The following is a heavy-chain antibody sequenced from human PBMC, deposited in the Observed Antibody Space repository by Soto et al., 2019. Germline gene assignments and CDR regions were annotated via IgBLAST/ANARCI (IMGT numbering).Heavy chain of an antibody. CDR3: AKDGYLDTYYFDY. V-gene: IGHV1-69*13. J-gene: IGHJ4*02. CDR1: GGTFSSYG. CDR2: IIPLFGTT. D-gene: IGHD3-9*01. Sequence: SVKVSCKAYGGTFSSYGISWVRQAPGQGLEWMGGIIPLFGTTNFAHKFKGRVTITADESTSTVYMELSSLRFEDTAVYYCAKDGYLDTYYFDYWGQGTLVTVSS.